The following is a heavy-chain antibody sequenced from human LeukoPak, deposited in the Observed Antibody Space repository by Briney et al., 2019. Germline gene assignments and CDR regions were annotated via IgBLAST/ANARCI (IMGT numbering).Heavy chain of an antibody. CDR2: IYYSGST. D-gene: IGHD6-13*01. Sequence: SETLSLTCTVSGGSISSSSYYWGWIRQPPGKGLEWIGSIYYSGSTYYNPSLKSRVTISVDTSKNQFSLKLSSVTAADTAVYYCARVAAAGTGLYYYGMDVWGQGTTVTVSS. CDR3: ARVAAAGTGLYYYGMDV. J-gene: IGHJ6*02. V-gene: IGHV4-39*07. CDR1: GGSISSSSYY.